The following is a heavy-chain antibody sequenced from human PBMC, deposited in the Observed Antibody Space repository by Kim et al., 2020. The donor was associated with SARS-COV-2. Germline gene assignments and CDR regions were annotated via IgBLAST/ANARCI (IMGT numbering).Heavy chain of an antibody. CDR3: ARVRRPNYYVSSGIGPYYFDY. V-gene: IGHV4-31*03. J-gene: IGHJ4*02. CDR1: GGSISSGGYY. CDR2: IYDSGST. Sequence: SETLSLTCTVSGGSISSGGYYWSWIRQHPGKGLEWIGYIYDSGSTYYNPSLKSRVTISVDTSKNEFSLKLCSVTAADTAVYYCARVRRPNYYVSSGIGPYYFDYWGQGTLVTVSS. D-gene: IGHD3-22*01.